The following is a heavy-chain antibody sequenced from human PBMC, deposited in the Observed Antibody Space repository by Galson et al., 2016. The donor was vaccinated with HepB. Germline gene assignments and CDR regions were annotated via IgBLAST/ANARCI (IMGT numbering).Heavy chain of an antibody. D-gene: IGHD2-15*01. CDR1: GFTFTDYW. J-gene: IGHJ3*02. CDR3: AREKVVGVVATGAFDI. CDR2: INQDGSED. Sequence: SLRLSCAVSGFTFTDYWMSWVRQAPGKGLEWVANINQDGSEDYFADSVKGRFAISRDNAKKTLYLQMNSLRVDDTAIYYCAREKVVGVVATGAFDIWGQGTMVTVSS. V-gene: IGHV3-7*01.